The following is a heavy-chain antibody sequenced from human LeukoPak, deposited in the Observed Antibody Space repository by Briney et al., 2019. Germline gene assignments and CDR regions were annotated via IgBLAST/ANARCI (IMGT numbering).Heavy chain of an antibody. D-gene: IGHD3-3*01. CDR2: ISSSSSTI. CDR3: ASGLGFSEWLPSDFDY. Sequence: GGSLRLSCAASGFTFSSYSMNWVRQAPGKGLEWVSYISSSSSTIYYADSVKGRFTISRDNAKNSLYLQMNSLRAEDTAVYYCASGLGFSEWLPSDFDYWGQGTLVTVSS. CDR1: GFTFSSYS. J-gene: IGHJ4*02. V-gene: IGHV3-48*01.